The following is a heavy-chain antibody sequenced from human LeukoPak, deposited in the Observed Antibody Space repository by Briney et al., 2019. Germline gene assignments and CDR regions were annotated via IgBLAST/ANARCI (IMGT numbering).Heavy chain of an antibody. Sequence: QSGGSLRLSCAASGFTFSSYAMHWVRQAPGKGLEWVAVISYDGSNKYYADSVKGRFTISRDNSKNTLYLQMNSLRGEDTAVYYCERPNSSSWYDLTPFDCWGQGTLVSVSS. CDR3: ERPNSSSWYDLTPFDC. V-gene: IGHV3-30-3*01. J-gene: IGHJ4*02. CDR1: GFTFSSYA. CDR2: ISYDGSNK. D-gene: IGHD6-13*01.